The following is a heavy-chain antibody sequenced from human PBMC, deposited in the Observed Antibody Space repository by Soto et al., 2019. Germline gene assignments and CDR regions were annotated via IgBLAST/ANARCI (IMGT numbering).Heavy chain of an antibody. CDR1: GFTFSSYG. V-gene: IGHV3-30*18. CDR3: GKEWGYSSSWSDYFDF. CDR2: ISYDGSNK. Sequence: GGSLRLSCAASGFTFSSYGMHWVRQAPGKGLEWVAVISYDGSNKYYADSVKGRFTISRDNSKNTLYLQMNSLRAEDTAVYYCGKEWGYSSSWSDYFDFWGQGTLVTSPQ. D-gene: IGHD6-13*01. J-gene: IGHJ4*02.